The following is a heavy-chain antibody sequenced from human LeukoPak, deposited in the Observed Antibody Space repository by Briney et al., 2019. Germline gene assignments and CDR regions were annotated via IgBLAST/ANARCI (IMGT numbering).Heavy chain of an antibody. J-gene: IGHJ4*02. CDR2: ISYDGNNK. Sequence: GGSLRLSCAASGFTFSSYAMHWVRQAPGKGLEWVAVISYDGNNKYYADSVKGRFTISRDNSKNTLYLQMNSLRAEDTAVYYCARENTYYDFWSGYPLDCWGQGTLVTVFS. D-gene: IGHD3-3*01. CDR1: GFTFSSYA. CDR3: ARENTYYDFWSGYPLDC. V-gene: IGHV3-30-3*01.